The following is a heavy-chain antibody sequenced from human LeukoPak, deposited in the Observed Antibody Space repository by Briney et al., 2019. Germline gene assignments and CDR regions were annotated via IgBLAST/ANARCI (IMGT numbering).Heavy chain of an antibody. CDR3: ARVETVYYGMDV. J-gene: IGHJ6*02. CDR1: GGTFSSYA. Sequence: GASVKVSCTASGGTFSSYAISWVRQAPGQGLEWMGGIIPIFGTANYAQKFQGRVTITADESTSTAYMELSSLRSEDTAVYYCARVETVYYGMDVWGQGPTVTVSS. V-gene: IGHV1-69*13. CDR2: IIPIFGTA.